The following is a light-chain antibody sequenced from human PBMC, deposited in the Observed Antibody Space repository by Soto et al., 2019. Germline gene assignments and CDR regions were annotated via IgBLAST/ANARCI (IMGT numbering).Light chain of an antibody. V-gene: IGKV1-39*01. Sequence: DIQMTQSPFSLSASVGDRVTITCRSSRSVSTYLHWYQQKPGKAPKLLIYSASILQSGVPSRFSDSGSGTDFTLAISGLQDEDFATYYCQQSYNTRYTFGQGTKLEMK. CDR1: RSVSTY. CDR3: QQSYNTRYT. CDR2: SAS. J-gene: IGKJ2*01.